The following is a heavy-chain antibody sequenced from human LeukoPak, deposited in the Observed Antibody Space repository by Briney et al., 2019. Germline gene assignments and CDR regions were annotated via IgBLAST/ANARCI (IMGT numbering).Heavy chain of an antibody. CDR2: MNPNSGNT. CDR1: GYTFTSYY. CDR3: ARNYYYYYYMDV. Sequence: ASVKVSCKASGYTFTSYYMHWVRQAPGQGLEWMGWMNPNSGNTGYAQKFQGRVTMTRNTSISTAYMELSSLRSEDTAVYYCARNYYYYYYMDVWGKGTTVTISS. V-gene: IGHV1-8*02. J-gene: IGHJ6*03.